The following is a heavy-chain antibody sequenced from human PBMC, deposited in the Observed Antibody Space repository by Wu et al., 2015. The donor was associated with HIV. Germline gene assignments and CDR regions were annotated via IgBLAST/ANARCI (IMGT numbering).Heavy chain of an antibody. CDR1: GGTFSTYA. J-gene: IGHJ3*02. CDR3: ARDRGTMIVVVDNAFDI. D-gene: IGHD3-22*01. CDR2: IIPIFHTE. Sequence: QVQLVQSGAEVKKPGSSVKVSCKASGGTFSTYAINWVRQAPGQGLEWVGRIIPIFHTEHYAQKFQGRVTITADESTSTAYMELSSLRSEDTAVYYCARDRGTMIVVVDNAFDIWGQGTMVTVSS. V-gene: IGHV1-69*13.